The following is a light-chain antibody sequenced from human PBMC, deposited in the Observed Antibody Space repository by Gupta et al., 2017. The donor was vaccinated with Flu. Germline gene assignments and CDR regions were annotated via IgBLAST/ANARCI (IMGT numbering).Light chain of an antibody. CDR2: DAS. J-gene: IGKJ4*01. V-gene: IGKV1-39*01. CDR3: QQSDSTPCT. Sequence: DHQMTQSPSSLSSSIGDRSTITCRACQNSNSYLHWYQQKPGKAPRLLIYDASTWDSGVPAGFSGSGSGTDFTLTISSLQPEDFAMYYCQQSDSTPCTFGRGTKVDIK. CDR1: QNSNSY.